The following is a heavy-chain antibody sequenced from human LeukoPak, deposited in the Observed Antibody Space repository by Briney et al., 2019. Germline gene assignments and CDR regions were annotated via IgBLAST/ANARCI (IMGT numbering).Heavy chain of an antibody. Sequence: GGSLTLVRALSGLLSSIYVMRGVRQPPGKGVEGVGLIKSRSSGGTTDYGAREKLRVTISTDDSKNTLYLQMDSLVTEDTAAFYCTADLIGNSRGIDYWGQGTLVTVSS. CDR1: GLLSSIYV. CDR2: IKSRSSGGTT. V-gene: IGHV3-15*01. CDR3: TADLIGNSRGIDY. J-gene: IGHJ4*02. D-gene: IGHD6-13*01.